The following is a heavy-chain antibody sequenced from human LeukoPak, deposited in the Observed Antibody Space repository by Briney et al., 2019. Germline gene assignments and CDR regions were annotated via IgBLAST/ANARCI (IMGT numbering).Heavy chain of an antibody. CDR2: INHSGST. CDR3: ARAKRLGARNPFITMVQGATRVAAFDI. D-gene: IGHD3-10*01. V-gene: IGHV4-34*01. CDR1: GGSFSGYY. Sequence: SSETLSLTCAVYGGSFSGYYWSWIRQPPGKGLEWIGEINHSGSTNYNPSLKSRVTTSVDTSKNQFSLKLSSVTAADTAVYYCARAKRLGARNPFITMVQGATRVAAFDIWGQGTMVTVSS. J-gene: IGHJ3*02.